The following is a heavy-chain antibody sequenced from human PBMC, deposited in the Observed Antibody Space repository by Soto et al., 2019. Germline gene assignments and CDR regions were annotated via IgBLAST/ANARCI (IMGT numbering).Heavy chain of an antibody. CDR2: IYHSGST. V-gene: IGHV4-30-2*01. D-gene: IGHD3-22*01. J-gene: IGHJ4*02. CDR3: DRVYDSSGYYYYFDY. CDR1: GGSISSGGYS. Sequence: PSETLSLTCAVSGGSISSGGYSWSWIRQPPGKGLEWIGYIYHSGSTYYNPSLKSRVTISVDRSKNQFSLKLSSVTAADTAVYYCDRVYDSSGYYYYFDYWGQGTLVTVSS.